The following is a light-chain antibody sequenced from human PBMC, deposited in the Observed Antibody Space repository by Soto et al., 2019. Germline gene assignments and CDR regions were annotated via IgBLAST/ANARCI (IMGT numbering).Light chain of an antibody. Sequence: QAVVTQSPSASGSPGQSVTISCTGTSSDVGGHNYVSWYQHHPGKAPKLIIYEVSKRPSGVPDRFSGSKSGNTASLTVSGLQAEDEAVYYCSSTAGNNNLVFGGGTQLTVL. CDR1: SSDVGGHNY. CDR2: EVS. CDR3: SSTAGNNNLV. J-gene: IGLJ3*02. V-gene: IGLV2-8*01.